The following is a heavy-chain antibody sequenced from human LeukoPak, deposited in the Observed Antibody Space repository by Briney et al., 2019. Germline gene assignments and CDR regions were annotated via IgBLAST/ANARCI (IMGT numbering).Heavy chain of an antibody. J-gene: IGHJ5*02. Sequence: ASVKVSCKASGYTFTSYDINWVRQATGQGLEWMGWMNPNSGNTGYAQKFQGRVTMTRNTSISTAYMELSSLRSEDTAVYYCARDSSRADYDILTGYYPWGQGTLVTVSS. CDR3: ARDSSRADYDILTGYYP. CDR1: GYTFTSYD. D-gene: IGHD3-9*01. V-gene: IGHV1-8*01. CDR2: MNPNSGNT.